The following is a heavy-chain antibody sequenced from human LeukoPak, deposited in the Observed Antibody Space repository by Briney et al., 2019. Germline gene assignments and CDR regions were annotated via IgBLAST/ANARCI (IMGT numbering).Heavy chain of an antibody. CDR2: INYDGTTT. Sequence: GGSLRLSCAASGFHFSSYWMHWVRQAPGKGLVWISRINYDGTTTSYADSVKGRFTISRDNSKNTLYLQMNSLRAEDTAVYYCARAGYSYGTDYWGQGTLVTVSS. J-gene: IGHJ4*02. CDR1: GFHFSSYW. D-gene: IGHD5-18*01. CDR3: ARAGYSYGTDY. V-gene: IGHV3-74*01.